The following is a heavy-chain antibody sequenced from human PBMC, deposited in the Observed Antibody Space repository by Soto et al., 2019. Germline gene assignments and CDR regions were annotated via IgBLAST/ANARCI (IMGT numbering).Heavy chain of an antibody. Sequence: PSETLSLTCTVSGGSIIPYYWSWIRQPPGKGLEWIGYIYYTGSTNYNPSLKSRVTISLDTSKNQFSLKLSSVTAADTAVYYCARGHYGLDVWGQGTTVTVSS. CDR1: GGSIIPYY. CDR3: ARGHYGLDV. J-gene: IGHJ6*02. CDR2: IYYTGST. V-gene: IGHV4-59*01.